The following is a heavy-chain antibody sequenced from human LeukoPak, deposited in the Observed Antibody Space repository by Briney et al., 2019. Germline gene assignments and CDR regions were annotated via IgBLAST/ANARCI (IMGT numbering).Heavy chain of an antibody. Sequence: GGSLRLSCAASGFTFSSYGIHCVRQAPGKGLEWVAVIWYDGSNKYYADSVKGRFTISRDNSKNTLYLQMNSLRAEDTAVYYCARDIGRKYKIFDYWGQGTLVTVSS. CDR2: IWYDGSNK. CDR3: ARDIGRKYKIFDY. D-gene: IGHD1-1*01. V-gene: IGHV3-33*01. J-gene: IGHJ4*02. CDR1: GFTFSSYG.